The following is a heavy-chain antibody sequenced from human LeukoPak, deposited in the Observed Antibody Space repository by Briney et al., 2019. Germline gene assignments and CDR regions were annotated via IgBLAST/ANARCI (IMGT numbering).Heavy chain of an antibody. CDR2: IKQDGSEK. CDR1: GFTFSSYA. V-gene: IGHV3-7*01. Sequence: GGSLRLSCAASGFTFSSYAMSWVRQAPGKGLEWVASIKQDGSEKYYVDSVKGRFTISRDNAKNSLYLQMNSLRAEDTAVYYCAKVRYYDIPLDYWGQGTLVTVSS. CDR3: AKVRYYDIPLDY. J-gene: IGHJ4*02. D-gene: IGHD3-9*01.